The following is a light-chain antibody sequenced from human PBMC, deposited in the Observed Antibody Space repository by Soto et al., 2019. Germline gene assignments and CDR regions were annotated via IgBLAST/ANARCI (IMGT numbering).Light chain of an antibody. V-gene: IGKV1-39*01. CDR2: AAS. J-gene: IGKJ1*01. Sequence: DIQMTQSPSSLSASVGERVTITCRASQSISSYLNWYQQKPGKAPKLLIYAASSLQSGGPSRFSDKGSGREITLTISSLQPEDYATYYCQQSYSTRWTFGQGTKVEIK. CDR1: QSISSY. CDR3: QQSYSTRWT.